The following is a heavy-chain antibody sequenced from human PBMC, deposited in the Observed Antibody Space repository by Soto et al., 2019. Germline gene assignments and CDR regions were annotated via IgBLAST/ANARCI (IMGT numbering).Heavy chain of an antibody. D-gene: IGHD1-26*01. J-gene: IGHJ6*02. V-gene: IGHV3-48*03. CDR3: ARDSGSYYPVGYYYGMDV. CDR2: ISSSGSTI. CDR1: GFTFSSYE. Sequence: PGGSLRLSCAASGFTFSSYEMNWVRQAPGKGLEWVSYISSSGSTIYYADSVKGRFTISRDNAKNSLYLQMNSLRAEDTAVYYCARDSGSYYPVGYYYGMDVWGQGTTVTVSS.